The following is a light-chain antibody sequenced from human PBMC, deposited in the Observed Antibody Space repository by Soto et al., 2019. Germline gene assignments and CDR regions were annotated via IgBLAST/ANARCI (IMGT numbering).Light chain of an antibody. CDR1: QSVRSN. Sequence: EIVMTQSPPTLSVSPGERATLSCGASQSVRSNLAWYQQKPGQAPRLLIYGASTRATGIPARFSGSGSGTEFTLTISSLQSEDFAVHYCQQYNDWPLWTFGQGTKVEIK. CDR3: QQYNDWPLWT. J-gene: IGKJ1*01. CDR2: GAS. V-gene: IGKV3-15*01.